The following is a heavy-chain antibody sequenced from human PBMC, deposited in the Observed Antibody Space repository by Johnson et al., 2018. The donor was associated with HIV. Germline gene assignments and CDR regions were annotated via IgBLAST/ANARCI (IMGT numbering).Heavy chain of an antibody. CDR1: GFTFSNAW. CDR2: IKSGTT. Sequence: VQLVESGGGLVKPGGSLRVSCAASGFTFSNAWMNWVRQAPGKGLEWVGRIKSGTTDYAVPVKGRFIISRDDSKNTLYLQMNSLRAEDTAVYYCAKGQTGYSSSWDSGDAFDIWGQGTMVTVSS. V-gene: IGHV3-15*01. J-gene: IGHJ3*02. D-gene: IGHD6-13*01. CDR3: AKGQTGYSSSWDSGDAFDI.